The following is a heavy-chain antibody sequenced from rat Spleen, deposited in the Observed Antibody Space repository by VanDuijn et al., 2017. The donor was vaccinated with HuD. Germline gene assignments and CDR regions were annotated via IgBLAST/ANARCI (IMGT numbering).Heavy chain of an antibody. CDR2: INWGGSST. CDR3: IKVLGNWFAY. D-gene: IGHD5-1*01. CDR1: GFTFSSFP. J-gene: IGHJ3*01. V-gene: IGHV5-46*01. Sequence: EVQLVESGGGLVQPGRSMKLSCAASGFTFSSFPMAWVRQAPTKGLEWVASINWGGSSTYYPDNVKGRFTISRDNAKNALYLQMNNLRSEDTAIYYCIKVLGNWFAYWGQGTLVTVSS.